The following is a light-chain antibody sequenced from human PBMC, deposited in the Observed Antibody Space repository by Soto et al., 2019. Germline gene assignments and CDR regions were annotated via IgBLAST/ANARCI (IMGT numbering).Light chain of an antibody. CDR2: DAS. V-gene: IGKV3-11*01. CDR3: QQRCNWRT. J-gene: IGKJ1*01. CDR1: QSVSSY. Sequence: EIVLTQSPATLSLSPGERATLSCRASQSVSSYLAWYQQKPGQAPRLLIYDASNRATGIPARFSGSGSGTDFTLTISRLKLEEFAVYYCQQRCNWRTFGQGTKVEIK.